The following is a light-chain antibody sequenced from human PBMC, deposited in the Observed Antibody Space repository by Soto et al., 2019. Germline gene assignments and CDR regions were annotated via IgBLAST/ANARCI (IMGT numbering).Light chain of an antibody. CDR3: CSYAGSDTWA. J-gene: IGLJ3*02. V-gene: IGLV2-23*02. CDR1: RSDVGDYNL. Sequence: QSALTQPASVSGSPGQSITISCAGTRSDVGDYNLVSWYQQYPVKAPKLMIYEVNKRPSGVSNRFSGSKSGNTASLTISGLQGEDEADYYCCSYAGSDTWAFGGGTKLTVL. CDR2: EVN.